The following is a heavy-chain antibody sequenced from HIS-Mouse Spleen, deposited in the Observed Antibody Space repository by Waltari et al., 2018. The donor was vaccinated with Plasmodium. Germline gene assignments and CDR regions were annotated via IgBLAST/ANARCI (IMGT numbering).Heavy chain of an antibody. CDR1: GGSVRSYY. Sequence: QVQLQESGPGLVKPSETLPLTCPVPGGSVRSYYRGLTRQAPGKGLEWIGYIYYSGSTNYNPSLKRRVTISVDTSKNQFALKLSPVTAADTAVYYCARVGRRIWGAFDIWGQGTMVTVSS. V-gene: IGHV4-59*02. CDR3: ARVGRRIWGAFDI. J-gene: IGHJ3*02. CDR2: IYYSGST. D-gene: IGHD3-16*01.